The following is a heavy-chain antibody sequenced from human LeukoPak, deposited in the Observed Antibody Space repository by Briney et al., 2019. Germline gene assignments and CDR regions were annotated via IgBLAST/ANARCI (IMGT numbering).Heavy chain of an antibody. CDR1: GFTFSTYA. V-gene: IGHV3-30-3*01. CDR3: ARFRSAEAKISYGDYFDY. J-gene: IGHJ4*02. Sequence: GRSLRLSCAASGFTFSTYAMHWVRQAPGKGLEWVAVISYDGSNKYYADSVKGRFTISRDNSKNTLYLQMNSLRAEDTAVYYCARFRSAEAKISYGDYFDYWGQGTLVTVSS. D-gene: IGHD4-17*01. CDR2: ISYDGSNK.